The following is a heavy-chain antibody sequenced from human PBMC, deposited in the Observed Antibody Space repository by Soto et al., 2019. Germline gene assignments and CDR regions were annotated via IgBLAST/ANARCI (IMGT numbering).Heavy chain of an antibody. Sequence: EVQLMESGGGLVQPGGSLRLSCASSGFTLSMSAVNWVRQAPGKGLEWVSYISDSGDRTYYADSVKGRFTISRDRSKNTVSLQMDSLSAEDTAVYYCAKDRGIIVKAGDAFYVWGQGTKVTVSS. CDR1: GFTLSMSA. CDR2: ISDSGDRT. V-gene: IGHV3-23*01. D-gene: IGHD3-16*02. CDR3: AKDRGIIVKAGDAFYV. J-gene: IGHJ3*01.